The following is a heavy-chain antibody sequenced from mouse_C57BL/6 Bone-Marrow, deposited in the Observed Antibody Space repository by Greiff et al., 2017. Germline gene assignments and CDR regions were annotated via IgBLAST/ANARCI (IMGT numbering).Heavy chain of an antibody. V-gene: IGHV1-55*01. CDR2: IYPGSGST. Sequence: QVQLQQPGAELVKPGASVKMSCKASGYTFTSYWITWVKQRPGQGLEWIGDIYPGSGSTNYNEKFKSKAPLTVDTSSSTAYMQLSSLTSEDSAVYYCARWGWLLLYAMDYWGQGTSVTVSS. CDR3: ARWGWLLLYAMDY. J-gene: IGHJ4*01. D-gene: IGHD2-3*01. CDR1: GYTFTSYW.